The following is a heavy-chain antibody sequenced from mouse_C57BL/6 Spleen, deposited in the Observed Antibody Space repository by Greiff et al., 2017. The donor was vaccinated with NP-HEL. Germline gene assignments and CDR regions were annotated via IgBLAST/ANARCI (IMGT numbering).Heavy chain of an antibody. CDR3: ARGGTTVVEDWYFDV. Sequence: QVQLKQSGPELVKPGASVKISCKASGYSFTSYYIHWVKQRPGQGLEWIGWIYPGSGNTKYNEKFKGKATLTADTSSSTAYMQLSSLTSEDSAVYDGARGGTTVVEDWYFDVWGTGTTVTGAS. D-gene: IGHD1-1*01. J-gene: IGHJ1*03. CDR1: GYSFTSYY. V-gene: IGHV1-66*01. CDR2: IYPGSGNT.